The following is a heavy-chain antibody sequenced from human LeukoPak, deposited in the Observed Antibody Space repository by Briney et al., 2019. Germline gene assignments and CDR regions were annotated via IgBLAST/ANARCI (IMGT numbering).Heavy chain of an antibody. D-gene: IGHD6-19*01. Sequence: GGSLRLSCEASGFTFDDYGMSWVRQGPGKGLEWVSGINWNGGSTGYSDSVKGRFTISRDNAKNSLYLQMNSLRAEDTALYYCARELGKYRRILGRDSQWLAVSGFDNWGQGILVTVSS. J-gene: IGHJ4*02. V-gene: IGHV3-20*04. CDR2: INWNGGST. CDR1: GFTFDDYG. CDR3: ARELGKYRRILGRDSQWLAVSGFDN.